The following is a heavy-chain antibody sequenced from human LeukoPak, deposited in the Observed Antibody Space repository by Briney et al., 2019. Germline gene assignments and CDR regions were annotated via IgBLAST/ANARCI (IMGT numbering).Heavy chain of an antibody. CDR1: GFTFDDYA. Sequence: GRSLRLSCAASGFTFDDYAMHWVRQAPGKGLEWVSGISWNSGSIGYADSVKGRFTISRDNAKNSLYLQMNSLRAEDTALYYCAKDYRGYSYGRYYYYGMDVWGQGTTVTVSS. CDR2: ISWNSGSI. D-gene: IGHD5-18*01. V-gene: IGHV3-9*01. CDR3: AKDYRGYSYGRYYYYGMDV. J-gene: IGHJ6*02.